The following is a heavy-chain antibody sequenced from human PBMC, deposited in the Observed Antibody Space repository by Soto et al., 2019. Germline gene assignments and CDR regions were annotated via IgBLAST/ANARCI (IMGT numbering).Heavy chain of an antibody. D-gene: IGHD6-19*01. V-gene: IGHV5-51*01. CDR2: IYPGDSDT. CDR1: GYSFTSYW. J-gene: IGHJ4*02. Sequence: HGESLKISCKGSGYSFTSYWIGWVRQMPGKGLEWMGIIYPGDSDTRYSPSFQGQVTISADKSISTAYLQWSSLKASDTAMYYCAGRREAVAGTGLFDYWGQGTLVTVSS. CDR3: AGRREAVAGTGLFDY.